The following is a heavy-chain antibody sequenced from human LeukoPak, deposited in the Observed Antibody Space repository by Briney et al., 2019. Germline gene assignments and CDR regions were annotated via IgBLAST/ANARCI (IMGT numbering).Heavy chain of an antibody. CDR1: GYTFTSYG. CDR2: ISAYNGNT. D-gene: IGHD6-19*01. Sequence: ASVKVSCKASGYTFTSYGISWVRQAPGQGLEWMGWISAYNGNTNYAQKLQGRVTMTTDTSTSTAYMELRSLRSVDTAVYYCARAYHSDRQAYSSGWYSDYWGQGTPVTVSS. J-gene: IGHJ4*02. V-gene: IGHV1-18*01. CDR3: ARAYHSDRQAYSSGWYSDY.